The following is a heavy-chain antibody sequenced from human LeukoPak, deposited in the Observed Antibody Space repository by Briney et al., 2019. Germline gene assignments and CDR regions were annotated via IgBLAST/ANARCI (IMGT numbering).Heavy chain of an antibody. CDR3: ARDSLSRAIHYYYDSSGYPYYFDY. J-gene: IGHJ4*02. CDR2: IKQDGSEK. Sequence: PGGSLRLSCAASGFTFSSYWMSWVRQAPGKGLEWVANIKQDGSEKYYVDSVKGRFTISRDNAKNSLYLQMNSLRAEDTAVYYCARDSLSRAIHYYYDSSGYPYYFDYWGQGTLVTVSS. D-gene: IGHD3-22*01. CDR1: GFTFSSYW. V-gene: IGHV3-7*01.